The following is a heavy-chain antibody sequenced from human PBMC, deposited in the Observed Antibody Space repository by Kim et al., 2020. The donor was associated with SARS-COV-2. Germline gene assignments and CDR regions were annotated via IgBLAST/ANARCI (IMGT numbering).Heavy chain of an antibody. J-gene: IGHJ4*02. V-gene: IGHV4-39*01. CDR3: ARLPHDSSGYVDC. D-gene: IGHD3-22*01. Sequence: SETLSLTCTVSGGSISSSFNYWGWIRQPPGKGLEWIGSVYHSGSTYDSPSLKSRVTVSVDTSKNQFSLKVTSVTAADTAVYFCARLPHDSSGYVDCWGQRILVTVSS. CDR1: GGSISSSFNY. CDR2: VYHSGST.